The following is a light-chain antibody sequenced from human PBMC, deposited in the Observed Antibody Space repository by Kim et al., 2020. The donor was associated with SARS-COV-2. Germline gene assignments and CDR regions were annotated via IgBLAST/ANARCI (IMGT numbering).Light chain of an antibody. CDR2: GAS. CDR1: QSVSSN. CDR3: QQYNNWPPLT. Sequence: ERATLSCRASQSVSSNLAWYQQKPGQAPRLLIYGASTRATGIPARFSGSGSGTEFTLTISSLQSEDFAVYYCQQYNNWPPLTFGGGTKVEIK. J-gene: IGKJ4*01. V-gene: IGKV3-15*01.